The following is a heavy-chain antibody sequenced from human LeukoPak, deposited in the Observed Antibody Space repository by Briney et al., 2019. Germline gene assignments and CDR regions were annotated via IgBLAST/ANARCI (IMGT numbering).Heavy chain of an antibody. Sequence: ASVKASCKPSGYTFTHYRLHWVRQAHGHGREWMGWVNPDSGATNYQQNFQGRVTMTRDTSISTVYMELSRLRSDDTAVYYCARENWYSDYWGQGTLVTVSS. J-gene: IGHJ4*02. CDR3: ARENWYSDY. CDR1: GYTFTHYR. D-gene: IGHD1-1*01. V-gene: IGHV1-2*02. CDR2: VNPDSGAT.